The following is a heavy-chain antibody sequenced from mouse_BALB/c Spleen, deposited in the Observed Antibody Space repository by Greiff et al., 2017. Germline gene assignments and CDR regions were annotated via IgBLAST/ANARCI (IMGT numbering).Heavy chain of an antibody. D-gene: IGHD2-10*02. V-gene: IGHV14-3*02. J-gene: IGHJ4*01. CDR1: GFYIKDTY. CDR3: AEYGSDAMDD. Sequence: VQLKESGAELVKPGASVKLSCTASGFYIKDTYMHWVKQRPEQGLEWIGRIDPANGNTKYDPKFQGKATITADTSSNTAFLQLSSLTSEDTAVYYCAEYGSDAMDDWGQGTSVTVSS. CDR2: IDPANGNT.